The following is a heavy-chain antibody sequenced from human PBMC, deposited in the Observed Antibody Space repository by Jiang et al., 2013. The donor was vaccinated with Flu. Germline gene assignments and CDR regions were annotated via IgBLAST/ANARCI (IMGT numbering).Heavy chain of an antibody. J-gene: IGHJ3*02. V-gene: IGHV1-2*02. CDR2: INPNSGGT. Sequence: QGLEWMGWINPNSGGTNYAQKFQGRVTMTRDTSISTAYMELSRLRSDDTAVYYCARTYVAYCGGDCYLDAFDIWGQGTMVTVSS. D-gene: IGHD2-21*01. CDR3: ARTYVAYCGGDCYLDAFDI.